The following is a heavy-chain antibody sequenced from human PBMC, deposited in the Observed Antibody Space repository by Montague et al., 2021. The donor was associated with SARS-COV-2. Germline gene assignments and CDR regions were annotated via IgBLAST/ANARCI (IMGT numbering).Heavy chain of an antibody. CDR1: GFIFSSYS. J-gene: IGHJ6*02. CDR3: ARDRGGSVSSGPYYYGMDV. V-gene: IGHV3-48*04. D-gene: IGHD6-19*01. Sequence: SLRFSCAASGFIFSSYSMNWVRQAPGKGLEWVSYISSSSNPIYYADSVQGRFTISRDNAKNSLYLQMNSLRAEDTAVYYCARDRGGSVSSGPYYYGMDVWGQGTTVTVSS. CDR2: ISSSSNPI.